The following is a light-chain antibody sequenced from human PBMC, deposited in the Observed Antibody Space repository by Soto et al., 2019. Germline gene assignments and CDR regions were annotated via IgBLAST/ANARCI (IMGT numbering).Light chain of an antibody. J-gene: IGKJ1*01. CDR1: QSISSY. Sequence: DIQMTQSPSSLSASVGDRVTITCRASQSISSYLNWYQQKPGEAPKLLIYAASSLQSGVPSRFSGSGSGTDFTLTISSLQPEDFATYYCQQSYSTVRAFGQGTKVDIK. CDR2: AAS. CDR3: QQSYSTVRA. V-gene: IGKV1-39*01.